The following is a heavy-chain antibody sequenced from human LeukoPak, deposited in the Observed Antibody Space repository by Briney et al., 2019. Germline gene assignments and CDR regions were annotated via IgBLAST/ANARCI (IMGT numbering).Heavy chain of an antibody. CDR3: ARDYDAVVVADPLWFDP. J-gene: IGHJ5*02. Sequence: PGGSLRLSCAASGFTFSDYSMNWVRQAPGKGLEWVSYISDTSNTKYYADSVKGRFTISRDNAKNSVYLQMNSLRDEDTAVYHCARDYDAVVVADPLWFDPWGQGTLVTVSS. CDR1: GFTFSDYS. V-gene: IGHV3-48*02. CDR2: ISDTSNTK. D-gene: IGHD2-15*01.